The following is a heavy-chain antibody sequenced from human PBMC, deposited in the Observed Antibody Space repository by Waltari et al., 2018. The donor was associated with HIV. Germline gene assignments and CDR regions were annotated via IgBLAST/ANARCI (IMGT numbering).Heavy chain of an antibody. D-gene: IGHD4-4*01. J-gene: IGHJ4*02. Sequence: QVQLVQSGAEAKKPGSSVKVSCKASGGTLSSYAISLVRPAPGQGLEWMGGIIPIFGTANYAQKFQGRVTITADESTSTAYMELSSLRSEDTAVYYCARDWSNYYVDYWGQGTLVTVSS. CDR2: IIPIFGTA. CDR3: ARDWSNYYVDY. CDR1: GGTLSSYA. V-gene: IGHV1-69*01.